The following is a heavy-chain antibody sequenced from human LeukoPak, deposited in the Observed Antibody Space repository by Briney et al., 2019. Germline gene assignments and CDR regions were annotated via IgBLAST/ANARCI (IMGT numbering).Heavy chain of an antibody. CDR3: ARGEEPPPDYYYYGMDV. CDR1: GYTFTSYG. Sequence: ASVKVSCKASGYTFTSYGISWVRQAPGKGLEWMGWISAYNGNTNYAQKLQGRVTMTTDTYTSTAYMDLRSLRSDGTAVYYFARGEEPPPDYYYYGMDVWGQGTTVTVSS. J-gene: IGHJ6*02. D-gene: IGHD1-26*01. CDR2: ISAYNGNT. V-gene: IGHV1-18*01.